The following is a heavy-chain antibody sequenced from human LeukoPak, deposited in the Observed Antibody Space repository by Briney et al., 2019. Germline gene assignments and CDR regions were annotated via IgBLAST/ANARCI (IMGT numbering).Heavy chain of an antibody. D-gene: IGHD3-10*01. CDR2: INHSGST. CDR1: NASCSGYD. V-gene: IGHV4-34*01. Sequence: SVTLSRTCAVYNASCSGYDWSWVRQAPGKRLEWIGEINHSGSTNYNPSLKSRVTISVDTSKNQFSLKLSSVTAADTAVYYCATMVRGSHPSKHTDVWGQGTTVTVSS. J-gene: IGHJ6*02. CDR3: ATMVRGSHPSKHTDV.